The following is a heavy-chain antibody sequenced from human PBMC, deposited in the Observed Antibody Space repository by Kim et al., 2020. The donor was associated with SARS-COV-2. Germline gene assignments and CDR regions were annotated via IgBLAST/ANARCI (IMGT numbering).Heavy chain of an antibody. Sequence: STNYNPSLKSRVTISVDTSKNQFSLKLSSVTAADTAVYYCARDHVGWFDPWGQGTLVTVSS. V-gene: IGHV4-59*01. D-gene: IGHD1-26*01. CDR2: ST. CDR3: ARDHVGWFDP. J-gene: IGHJ5*02.